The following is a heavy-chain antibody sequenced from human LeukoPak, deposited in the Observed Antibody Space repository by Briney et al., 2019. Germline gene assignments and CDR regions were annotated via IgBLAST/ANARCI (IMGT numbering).Heavy chain of an antibody. CDR3: AREVSVPSGGACGGACYWARPFDY. V-gene: IGHV3-30*03. D-gene: IGHD2-21*02. J-gene: IGHJ4*02. Sequence: GGSLRLSCAASGFTFSNYGMHCVRQAPGKGLEWAAVISYDGSNKYYADSVKGRFTISRDNSKTTLFLQMNSLRAEDTAVYYCAREVSVPSGGACGGACYWARPFDYWGQGTLVSVSS. CDR2: ISYDGSNK. CDR1: GFTFSNYG.